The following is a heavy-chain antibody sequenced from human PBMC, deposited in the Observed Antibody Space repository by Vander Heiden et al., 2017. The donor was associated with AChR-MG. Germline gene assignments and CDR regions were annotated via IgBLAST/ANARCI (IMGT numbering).Heavy chain of an antibody. CDR1: GFTFRKGW. CDR3: STDSGITAAGIFDY. D-gene: IGHD6-13*01. Sequence: EVHLVEPGGALVNPRGSLRLSCAASGFTFRKGWMSWARQAPGKGLEWIGRIKSRHDGETTDYAAPVRGRFTISRDDSGNTVYLQMNSLKIEDTAVYYCSTDSGITAAGIFDYWGQGTLVTVSS. CDR2: IKSRHDGETT. J-gene: IGHJ4*02. V-gene: IGHV3-15*02.